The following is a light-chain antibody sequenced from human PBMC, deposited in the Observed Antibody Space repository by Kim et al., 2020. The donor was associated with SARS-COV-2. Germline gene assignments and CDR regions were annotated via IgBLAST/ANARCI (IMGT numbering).Light chain of an antibody. J-gene: IGKJ4*01. CDR1: QAVSSN. Sequence: GSPGERATLSCRASQAVSSNLAWFQQKPGQTPRLLVYGASTRATGIPARFSGSGSGTEFTLTISSLQSEDFAIYYCQQYNNWPLTFGGGTRVEIK. V-gene: IGKV3-15*01. CDR3: QQYNNWPLT. CDR2: GAS.